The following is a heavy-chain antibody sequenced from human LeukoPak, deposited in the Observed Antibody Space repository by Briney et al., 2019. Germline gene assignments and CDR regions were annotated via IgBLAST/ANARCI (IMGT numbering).Heavy chain of an antibody. J-gene: IGHJ4*02. Sequence: GESLKISWKGSGYSFIGYWIGWVRQRPGKGLEWVVIISPADSNTRYSPSFQGQVTMSADKSISTAYLQWSSLKASDAAMYYCARGRGATVITNFDYWGQGTLVTVSS. CDR2: ISPADSNT. V-gene: IGHV5-51*01. CDR3: ARGRGATVITNFDY. CDR1: GYSFIGYW. D-gene: IGHD4-17*01.